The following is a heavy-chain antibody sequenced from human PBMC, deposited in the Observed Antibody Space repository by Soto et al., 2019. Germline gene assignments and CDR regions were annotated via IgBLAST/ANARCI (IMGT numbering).Heavy chain of an antibody. CDR1: GYAFTNYG. CDR3: ARALTPTDSDY. Sequence: QVQLVQSGAEVKKPGASVKVSCKASGYAFTNYGISWVRQAPVQGLEWMGWFNTYNGNTNYAQKFQGRVTMTTDTSTSTAHMELRRLRTDDTAVYYCARALTPTDSDYWGQGTLVTVSS. D-gene: IGHD4-4*01. V-gene: IGHV1-18*01. CDR2: FNTYNGNT. J-gene: IGHJ4*02.